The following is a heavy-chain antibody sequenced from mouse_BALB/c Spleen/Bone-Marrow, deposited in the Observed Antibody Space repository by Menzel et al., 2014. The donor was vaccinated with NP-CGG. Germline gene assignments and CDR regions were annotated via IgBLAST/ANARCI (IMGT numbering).Heavy chain of an antibody. CDR2: IHYSGNT. V-gene: IGHV3-1*02. CDR3: VRETTVVADFDY. D-gene: IGHD1-1*01. CDR1: GYSITNSYG. J-gene: IGHJ2*01. Sequence: EVQLQESGPDLVKPSQSLSLTCTVTGYSITNSYGWHWIRQFPGNKLEWMGYIHYSGNTNYNPSLKSRVSITRDTSKNQFFLQLNSVTTDDTATYYCVRETTVVADFDYWGQGTTLTVSS.